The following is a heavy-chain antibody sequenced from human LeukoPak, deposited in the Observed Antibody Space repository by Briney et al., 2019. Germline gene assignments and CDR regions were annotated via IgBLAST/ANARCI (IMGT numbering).Heavy chain of an antibody. V-gene: IGHV1-3*01. Sequence: GASVKVSCKASGYTFTSYAMHWVRQAPGQRLEWMGWINAGNGNTKYSQKFQGRVTITRDTSASTVYMELSSLRSEDTAVYYCAREADFKGFDYWGQGTLVTVSS. CDR1: GYTFTSYA. CDR3: AREADFKGFDY. D-gene: IGHD3-3*01. J-gene: IGHJ4*02. CDR2: INAGNGNT.